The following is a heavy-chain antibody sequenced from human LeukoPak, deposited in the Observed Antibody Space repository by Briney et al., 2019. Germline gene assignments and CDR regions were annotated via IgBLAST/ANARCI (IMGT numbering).Heavy chain of an antibody. D-gene: IGHD2-2*02. Sequence: GGSLRLSCAASGFTFSSYRMSWVRQAPGKGLEWVANIKQDGSEKYYVDSVKGRFTISRDNAKNSLYLQMNSLRAEDTAVYYCARGPYCSSTSCYIFSWYYFDYWGQGTLVTVSS. CDR1: GFTFSSYR. CDR3: ARGPYCSSTSCYIFSWYYFDY. J-gene: IGHJ4*02. CDR2: IKQDGSEK. V-gene: IGHV3-7*01.